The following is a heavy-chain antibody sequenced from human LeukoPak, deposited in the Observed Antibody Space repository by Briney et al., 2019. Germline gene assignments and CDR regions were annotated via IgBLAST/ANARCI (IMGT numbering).Heavy chain of an antibody. Sequence: GGSLRLSCAASGFTFSSYEMNWVRQAPGKGLEWVSYISSSGSTIYYAGSVKGRFTISRDNAKNSLYLQMNSLRAEDTAVYYCARGPYGSMDYWGQGTLVTVSS. CDR1: GFTFSSYE. J-gene: IGHJ4*02. D-gene: IGHD3-10*01. CDR3: ARGPYGSMDY. CDR2: ISSSGSTI. V-gene: IGHV3-48*03.